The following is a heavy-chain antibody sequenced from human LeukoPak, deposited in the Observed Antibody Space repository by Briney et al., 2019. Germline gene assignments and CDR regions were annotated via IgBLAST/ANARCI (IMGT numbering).Heavy chain of an antibody. CDR3: ASLVVPAAMGAYDAFDI. Sequence: GGSLRLSCAASGFTFSSYSMNWVRQAPGKGLEWASSISSSSSYIYYADSVKGRFTISRDNAKNSLYLQMNSLRAEDTAVYYCASLVVPAAMGAYDAFDIWGQGTMVTVSS. V-gene: IGHV3-21*01. CDR2: ISSSSSYI. J-gene: IGHJ3*02. D-gene: IGHD2-2*01. CDR1: GFTFSSYS.